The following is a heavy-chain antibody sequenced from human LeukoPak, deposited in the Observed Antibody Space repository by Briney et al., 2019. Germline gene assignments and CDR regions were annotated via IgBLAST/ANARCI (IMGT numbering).Heavy chain of an antibody. J-gene: IGHJ1*01. CDR3: ASFSVLPPNYYDSSGYHQH. CDR1: GFTFSSYG. V-gene: IGHV3-30*02. CDR2: IRYDGSNK. Sequence: GGSLRLSCAASGFTFSSYGMHWVRQAPGKGLEWVAFIRYDGSNKYYADSVKGRFTISRDNSKNTLYLQMNSLRAEDTAVYYCASFSVLPPNYYDSSGYHQHWGQGTLVTVSS. D-gene: IGHD3-22*01.